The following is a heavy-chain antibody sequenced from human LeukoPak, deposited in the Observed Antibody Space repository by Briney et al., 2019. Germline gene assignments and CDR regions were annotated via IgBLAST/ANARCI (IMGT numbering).Heavy chain of an antibody. CDR3: AREEVSSIAAPEGFDI. CDR1: GFTFSSYW. J-gene: IGHJ3*02. V-gene: IGHV3-74*01. CDR2: INSDGSST. Sequence: GGSLRLSCAACGFTFSSYWMHWVRHAPGKGLVWVSRINSDGSSTSYADSVKGRFTISRDNAKNTLYLQMNSLRAEDTAVYYCAREEVSSIAAPEGFDIWGQGTMVTVSS. D-gene: IGHD6-6*01.